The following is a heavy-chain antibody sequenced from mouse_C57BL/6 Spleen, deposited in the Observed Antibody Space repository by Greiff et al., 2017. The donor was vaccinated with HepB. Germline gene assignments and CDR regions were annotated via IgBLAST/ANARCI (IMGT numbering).Heavy chain of an antibody. CDR3: ARLSTAGYAMDY. V-gene: IGHV5-6*01. J-gene: IGHJ4*01. CDR1: GFTFSSYG. Sequence: DVQLQESGGDLVKPGGSLKLSCAASGFTFSSYGMSWVRQTPDKRLEWVATISSGGSYTYYPDSVKGRFTISRDNAKNTLYLQMSSPKSEDTAMYYCARLSTAGYAMDYWGQGTSVTVSS. D-gene: IGHD2-1*01. CDR2: ISSGGSYT.